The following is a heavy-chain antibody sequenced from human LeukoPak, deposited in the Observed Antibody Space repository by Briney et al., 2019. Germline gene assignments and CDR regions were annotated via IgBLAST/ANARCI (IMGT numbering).Heavy chain of an antibody. CDR3: ARGSTPLGNYDFWSGYWNYYYYYMDV. Sequence: GGSLRLSCAASGFTFSTYTMNWVRRAPGKGLEWVSSISASSIYIYYADSVKGRFTISRDNAKNSLYVQMNSLRAEDTAVYYCARGSTPLGNYDFWSGYWNYYYYYMDVWGKGTTVTVSS. CDR1: GFTFSTYT. V-gene: IGHV3-21*04. CDR2: ISASSIYI. J-gene: IGHJ6*03. D-gene: IGHD3-3*01.